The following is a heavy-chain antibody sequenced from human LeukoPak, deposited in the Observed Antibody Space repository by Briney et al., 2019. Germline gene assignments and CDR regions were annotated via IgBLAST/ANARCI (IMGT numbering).Heavy chain of an antibody. CDR3: ARDSLPFFYGSGTLRGYDP. V-gene: IGHV1-18*01. CDR1: GYTFISYG. D-gene: IGHD3-10*01. Sequence: ASVKVSCKASGYTFISYGISWVRQAPGQGLEWMGWISAYNGYTHFAQKFQGRVTMTTDTSTSTAYMDLRSLKFDDTAVYYCARDSLPFFYGSGTLRGYDPWGQGTLVSVSS. J-gene: IGHJ5*02. CDR2: ISAYNGYT.